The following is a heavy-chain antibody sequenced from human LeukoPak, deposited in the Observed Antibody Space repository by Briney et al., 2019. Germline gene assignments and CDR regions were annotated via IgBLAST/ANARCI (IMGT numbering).Heavy chain of an antibody. Sequence: SETLSLTCTVSGGSIGTYYWSWIRQPAGKGLEWIGRIHTSGSTTYKPSLKRRVTMSLDTSKNQFALKLTSVTAADTAVYYCASDRGENIKYFEYWGQGIQVTVSS. CDR3: ASDRGENIKYFEY. D-gene: IGHD3-10*01. J-gene: IGHJ4*02. CDR2: IHTSGST. V-gene: IGHV4-4*07. CDR1: GGSIGTYY.